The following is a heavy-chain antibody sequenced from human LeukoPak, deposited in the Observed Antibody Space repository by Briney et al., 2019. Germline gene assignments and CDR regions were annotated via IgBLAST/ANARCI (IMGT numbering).Heavy chain of an antibody. CDR2: ISYSGDTT. D-gene: IGHD3-3*01. CDR1: GFTFNNYA. Sequence: GASLLLSCAASGFTFNNYAMSWVRQAPGKGLEWVSAISYSGDTTHYADTVTGRFTIFRNNSKNTLFVQMNSLRAEDMAIYYCAKRSGGTFGFFDSWGRGTLVTVSS. V-gene: IGHV3-23*01. J-gene: IGHJ4*02. CDR3: AKRSGGTFGFFDS.